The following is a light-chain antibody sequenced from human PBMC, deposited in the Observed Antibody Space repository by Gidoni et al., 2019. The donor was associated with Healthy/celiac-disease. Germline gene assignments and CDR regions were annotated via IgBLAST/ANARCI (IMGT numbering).Light chain of an antibody. V-gene: IGKV3-11*01. Sequence: DIVLTQSPATLSLSPGERATLSCRVSQSVSSYLAWYQQKPGQAPRLLIYDASNRATGIPARFSGSGSGTDFTLTISSLEPEDFAVYYCQQRSNWPPPITFXQXTRLEIK. CDR2: DAS. J-gene: IGKJ5*01. CDR3: QQRSNWPPPIT. CDR1: QSVSSY.